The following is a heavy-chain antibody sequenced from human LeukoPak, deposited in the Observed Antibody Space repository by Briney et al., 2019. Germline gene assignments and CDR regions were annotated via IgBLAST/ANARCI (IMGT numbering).Heavy chain of an antibody. CDR2: IHYSGRT. J-gene: IGHJ4*02. D-gene: IGHD2-2*01. V-gene: IGHV4-59*08. Sequence: SETLSLTCTDSGGSISSDYWSWIRQPPGKGLEWIGYIHYSGRTNYNPSLKGRITISVDTSKTQFSLKLSSVTAADTAVYYCATLRGSSSAVFDYWGEGTLVTVSS. CDR1: GGSISSDY. CDR3: ATLRGSSSAVFDY.